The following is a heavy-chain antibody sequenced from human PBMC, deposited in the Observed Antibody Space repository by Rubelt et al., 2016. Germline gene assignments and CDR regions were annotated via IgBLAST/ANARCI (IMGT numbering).Heavy chain of an antibody. V-gene: IGHV3-23*01. Sequence: EVQLLESGGGLVQPGGSLRLSCAASGFTFSNYVMSWVRQAPGKGLEWVSAITGSGGNTYYADSVTGRFTISRDNSKNTLYLQMNSLRAEDTAVYYCAKHIAAPPFDYWGQGTLVTVSS. J-gene: IGHJ4*02. CDR2: ITGSGGNT. CDR1: GFTFSNYV. CDR3: AKHIAAPPFDY. D-gene: IGHD6-13*01.